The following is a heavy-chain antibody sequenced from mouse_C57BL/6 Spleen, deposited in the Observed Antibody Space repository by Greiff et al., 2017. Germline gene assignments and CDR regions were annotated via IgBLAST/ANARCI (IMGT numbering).Heavy chain of an antibody. CDR3: ARSLDYDDGRFGY. D-gene: IGHD2-4*01. CDR1: GYTFTDYN. J-gene: IGHJ3*01. Sequence: QQSGPELVKPGASVKIPCKASGYTFTDYNMDWVKQSHGKSLEWIGDINPNNGGTIYNQKFKGKATLTVDKSSSTAYMELRSLTSEDTAVYYCARSLDYDDGRFGYWGQGTLVTVSA. CDR2: INPNNGGT. V-gene: IGHV1-18*01.